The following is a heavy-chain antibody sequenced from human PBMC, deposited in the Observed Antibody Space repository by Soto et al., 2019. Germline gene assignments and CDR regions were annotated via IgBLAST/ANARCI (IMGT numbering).Heavy chain of an antibody. CDR2: MNPNSGNT. J-gene: IGHJ6*02. D-gene: IGHD1-26*01. Sequence: ASVKVSCKASGYTFTSYDINWERQATGQGLEWMGWMNPNSGNTGYAQKFQGRVTMTRDTSISTAYMELSSLRSEDTAVYYCARQWELSGYYYGMDVWGQGTTVAVSS. CDR3: ARQWELSGYYYGMDV. V-gene: IGHV1-8*01. CDR1: GYTFTSYD.